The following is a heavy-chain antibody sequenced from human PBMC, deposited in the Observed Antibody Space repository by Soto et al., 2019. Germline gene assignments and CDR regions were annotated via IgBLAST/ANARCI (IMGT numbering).Heavy chain of an antibody. CDR3: ARRIVATETFDD. J-gene: IGHJ4*02. CDR1: GGSISSGDYY. V-gene: IGHV4-30-4*01. Sequence: PSETLSLTCTVSGGSISSGDYYWSWIRQPPGKGLEWIGYIYYSGSTYYNPSLKSRVTISVDTSKNQFSLKLSSVTAADTAVYYCARRIVATETFDDWGPGTLVTLAS. CDR2: IYYSGST. D-gene: IGHD5-12*01.